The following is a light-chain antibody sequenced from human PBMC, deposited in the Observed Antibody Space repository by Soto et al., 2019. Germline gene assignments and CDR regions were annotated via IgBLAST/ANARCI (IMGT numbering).Light chain of an antibody. CDR3: TSYAGSNIWV. CDR1: SSDVGAYNY. Sequence: QSVLTQPPSASGSPGQSVTISCTGTSSDVGAYNYVSWYQQYPGKAPKLMIYEVSKRPSGGPDRFSGSKSGKTSSLTVSGLQPEDEADYYCTSYAGSNIWVFGGGTKLTVL. V-gene: IGLV2-8*01. J-gene: IGLJ3*02. CDR2: EVS.